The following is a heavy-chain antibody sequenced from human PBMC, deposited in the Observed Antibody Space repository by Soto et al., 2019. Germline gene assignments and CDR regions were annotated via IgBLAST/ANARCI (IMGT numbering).Heavy chain of an antibody. CDR1: GYTFVTYG. CDR3: ARHPSLPPYCSGGGGLDP. J-gene: IGHJ5*02. V-gene: IGHV1-18*01. CDR2: ISVDEGET. Sequence: QVQLVQSGPEVKKPGASVNVSCKASGYTFVTYGITWVRQAPGQGLEWMGWISVDEGETNYAQKFQDRVTMTTDTYRPPAYLEMRSVVPDATAVYSCARHPSLPPYCSGGGGLDPWGQGTLVTVSS. D-gene: IGHD6-25*01.